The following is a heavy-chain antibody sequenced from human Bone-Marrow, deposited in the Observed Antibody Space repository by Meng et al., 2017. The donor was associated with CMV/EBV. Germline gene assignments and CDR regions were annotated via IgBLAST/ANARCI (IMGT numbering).Heavy chain of an antibody. D-gene: IGHD3-22*01. CDR2: INSDGSST. CDR3: AKDYYDSSGYKDY. J-gene: IGHJ4*02. CDR1: GFTFSSYW. Sequence: GESLKISCAASGFTFSSYWMHWVRQAPGKGLVWVSRINSDGSSTSYADSVKGRFTISRDNAKNTLYLQMNSLRAEDTAVYHCAKDYYDSSGYKDYWGQGTLVTGYS. V-gene: IGHV3-74*01.